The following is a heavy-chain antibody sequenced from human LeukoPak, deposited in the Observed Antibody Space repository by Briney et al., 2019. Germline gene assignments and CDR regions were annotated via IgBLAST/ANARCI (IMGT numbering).Heavy chain of an antibody. CDR3: ARGRRRIAAAGATPPAPYFDY. J-gene: IGHJ4*02. CDR2: ISSSGSTI. V-gene: IGHV3-48*03. D-gene: IGHD6-13*01. Sequence: GGSLRLSCAASGFTFSSYEMNWVRQAPGKGLEWVSYISSSGSTIYYADSVKGRFTISRDNAKNSLYLQMNSLRAEDTAVYYCARGRRRIAAAGATPPAPYFDYWAREPWSPSPQ. CDR1: GFTFSSYE.